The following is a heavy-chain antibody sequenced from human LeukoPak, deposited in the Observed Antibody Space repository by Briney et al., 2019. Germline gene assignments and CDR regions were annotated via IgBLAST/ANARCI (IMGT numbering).Heavy chain of an antibody. CDR2: ITVTGGTT. CDR1: GFSFSSYA. V-gene: IGHV3-23*01. J-gene: IGHJ4*02. Sequence: GGSLRLSCAASGFSFSSYAMNWVRQAPGGGLEWISGITVTGGTTYYADSVQGRFTISRDNSKDTLYLQMKSLRADDTAVYFCVRSAYLDSSGYYFGSWGQGTLVTVSS. D-gene: IGHD3-22*01. CDR3: VRSAYLDSSGYYFGS.